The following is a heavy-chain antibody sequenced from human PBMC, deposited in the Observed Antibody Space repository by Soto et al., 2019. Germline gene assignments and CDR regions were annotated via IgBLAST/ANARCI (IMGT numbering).Heavy chain of an antibody. CDR3: AKARAPMTPVTWSLFDY. J-gene: IGHJ4*02. Sequence: QVQLVESGGGVVQPGRSLRLSCAASGFTVSSYGLHWVRQAPGKGLEWVAVISYDGSNKYYADSLKGRFNISRDNSKNTLFLQMNSLTAEDTAMYYCAKARAPMTPVTWSLFDYWGQGTLVTVSS. CDR1: GFTVSSYG. D-gene: IGHD4-17*01. V-gene: IGHV3-30*18. CDR2: ISYDGSNK.